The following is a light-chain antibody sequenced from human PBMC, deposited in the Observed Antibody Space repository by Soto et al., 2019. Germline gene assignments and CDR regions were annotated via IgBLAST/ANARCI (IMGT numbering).Light chain of an antibody. CDR2: GAS. V-gene: IGKV3-15*01. J-gene: IGKJ2*01. Sequence: EIVMTQSPATLSVSPGERATLSCRASQSVSSNLAWYQQKPGQAPRLLIYGASTRATGIPARFSGSVSGTEFSLSISSLQSEDFAVYYCQQYNSWPYTFGQGTKLEIK. CDR1: QSVSSN. CDR3: QQYNSWPYT.